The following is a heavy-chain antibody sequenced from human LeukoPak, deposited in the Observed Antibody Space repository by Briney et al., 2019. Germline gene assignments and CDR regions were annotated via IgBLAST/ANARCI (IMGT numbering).Heavy chain of an antibody. J-gene: IGHJ5*02. CDR2: ISSSSSYI. Sequence: PGGSLRLSCAASGFTFSDYYMSWIRQAPGKGLEWVSYISSSSSYIYYADSVKGRFTISRDNAKNSLYLQMNSLRAEDTAVYYCAREVHYYDSSGYFDPWGQGTLVTVSS. V-gene: IGHV3-11*06. CDR1: GFTFSDYY. CDR3: AREVHYYDSSGYFDP. D-gene: IGHD3-22*01.